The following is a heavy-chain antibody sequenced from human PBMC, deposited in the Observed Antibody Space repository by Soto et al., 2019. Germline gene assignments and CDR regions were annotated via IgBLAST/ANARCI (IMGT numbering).Heavy chain of an antibody. CDR3: GRKSIAAAPPDS. CDR2: IYHSGST. D-gene: IGHD6-13*01. CDR1: GGSISSSNW. Sequence: QVQLQESGPGLVKPSGTLSLTCAVSGGSISSSNWWSWVRQPPGKGLEWIGEIYHSGSTNYNPSLKGRFPISVEKSKTHSPLKLGSGPAAATAVYYCGRKSIAAAPPDSGGQEPL. V-gene: IGHV4-4*02. J-gene: IGHJ4*02.